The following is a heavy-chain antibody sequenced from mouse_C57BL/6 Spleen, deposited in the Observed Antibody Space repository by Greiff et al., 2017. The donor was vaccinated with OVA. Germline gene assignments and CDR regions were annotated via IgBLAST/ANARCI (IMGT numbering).Heavy chain of an antibody. CDR3: ASLIYDGYYDPLFDY. Sequence: VQLQQSGPGLVKPSQSLSLTCSVTGYSITSGYYWNWIRQFPGNKLEWMGYISYDGSNNYNPSLKNRISITRDTSKNQFFLKLNSVTTEDTATYYCASLIYDGYYDPLFDYWGQGTTLTVSS. J-gene: IGHJ2*01. V-gene: IGHV3-6*01. CDR1: GYSITSGYY. CDR2: ISYDGSN. D-gene: IGHD2-3*01.